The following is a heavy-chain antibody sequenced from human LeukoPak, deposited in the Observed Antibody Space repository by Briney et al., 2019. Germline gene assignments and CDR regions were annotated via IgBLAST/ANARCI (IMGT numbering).Heavy chain of an antibody. CDR2: ISSSSSYI. Sequence: PGGSLRLSCAASGFTFSSYSMNWVRQAQGRGLDRVSSISSSSSYIYYADSVKGRFTISRDNAKNSLYLQMNSLRAEDTAVYYCARGGYSSSWYPPPWFDPWGQGTLVTVSS. J-gene: IGHJ5*02. V-gene: IGHV3-21*01. CDR3: ARGGYSSSWYPPPWFDP. D-gene: IGHD6-13*01. CDR1: GFTFSSYS.